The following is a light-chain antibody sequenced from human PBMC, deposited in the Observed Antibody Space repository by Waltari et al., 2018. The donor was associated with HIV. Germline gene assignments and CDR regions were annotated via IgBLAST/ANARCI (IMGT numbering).Light chain of an antibody. Sequence: EIVLKQSPATLSVSPGERANLPCKARPGVSINLAWYQQKPGQAPRLLIYGASTRATGIPARFSGSGSGTEFTLTISSLQSEDFAVYYCQQYNNWPPYTFGQGTKLEIK. CDR3: QQYNNWPPYT. V-gene: IGKV3-15*01. CDR2: GAS. CDR1: PGVSIN. J-gene: IGKJ2*01.